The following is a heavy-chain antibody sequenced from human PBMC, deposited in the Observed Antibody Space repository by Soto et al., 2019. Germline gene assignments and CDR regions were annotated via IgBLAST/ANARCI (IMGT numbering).Heavy chain of an antibody. CDR2: ISGSGGST. CDR3: AEKPYDFWRQPFDY. V-gene: IGHV3-23*01. J-gene: IGHJ4*02. Sequence: PGGSLRLSCAASGFTFSSYAMSWVRQAPGKGLEWVSAISGSGGSTYYADSVKGRFTISRDNSKNTLYLQMNSLRAEDTAVYYCAEKPYDFWRQPFDYWGQGTLVTVSS. D-gene: IGHD3-3*01. CDR1: GFTFSSYA.